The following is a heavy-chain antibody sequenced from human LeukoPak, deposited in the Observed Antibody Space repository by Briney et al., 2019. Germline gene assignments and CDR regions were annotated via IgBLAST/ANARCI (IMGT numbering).Heavy chain of an antibody. CDR1: GFTFSNYS. J-gene: IGHJ4*02. V-gene: IGHV3-21*01. Sequence: GALRLSCAASGFTFSNYSMNLVRQAPGKGVGWVSSISSSSSYIYYADSVKGRFTISRDNAKNSLYLQMNSLRAEDTAVYYCARDPEVYSSSPHWGQGTLVTVSS. CDR3: ARDPEVYSSSPH. D-gene: IGHD6-13*01. CDR2: ISSSSSYI.